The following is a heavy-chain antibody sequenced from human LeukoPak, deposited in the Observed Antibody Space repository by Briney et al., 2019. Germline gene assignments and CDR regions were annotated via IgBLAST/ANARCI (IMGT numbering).Heavy chain of an antibody. V-gene: IGHV1-69*02. J-gene: IGHJ3*02. CDR3: ARVFDTAMVTGAFDI. D-gene: IGHD5-18*01. CDR1: GGTFSSYT. Sequence: GSSVKVSCKASGGTFSSYTISWVRQAPGQGLEWRGRIIPILGIANYAQKFQGRVTITADKSTSTAYMELSSLRSEDTAVYYCARVFDTAMVTGAFDIWGQGTMVTVSS. CDR2: IIPILGIA.